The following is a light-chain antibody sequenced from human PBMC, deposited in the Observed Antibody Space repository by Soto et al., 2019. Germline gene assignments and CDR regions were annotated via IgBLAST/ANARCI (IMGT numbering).Light chain of an antibody. CDR1: SSDVGGYNY. CDR2: DVS. Sequence: ALTQPASVSGSPGQSITISCTGTSSDVGGYNYVSWYQHHPGKAPKLMIFDVSNRPSGVSNLFSGSKSGNTASLTISWLQPEDEADYYCSSYTTSNTRQIVFGTGTKVTVL. J-gene: IGLJ1*01. V-gene: IGLV2-14*03. CDR3: SSYTTSNTRQIV.